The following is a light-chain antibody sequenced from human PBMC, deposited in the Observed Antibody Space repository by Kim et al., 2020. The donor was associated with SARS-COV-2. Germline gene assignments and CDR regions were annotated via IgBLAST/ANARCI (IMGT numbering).Light chain of an antibody. J-gene: IGLJ1*01. Sequence: QSVLTQPASVSGSPGQSITISCTGTSSDVGNYNLVSWYQHHPGKAPKVMIYEGSKRPSGISNRFSGSKSGNTASLTISGLQAEDEADYYCCSYAGSYTYLFGTGTKVTVL. CDR1: SSDVGNYNL. V-gene: IGLV2-23*01. CDR2: EGS. CDR3: CSYAGSYTYL.